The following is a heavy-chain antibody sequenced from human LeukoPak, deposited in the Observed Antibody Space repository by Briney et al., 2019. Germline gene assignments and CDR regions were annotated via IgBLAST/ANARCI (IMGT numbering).Heavy chain of an antibody. CDR2: ISYDGRNK. CDR1: GFTLTSYA. CDR3: AREGSGAHFDY. Sequence: GGSLTLSCAASGFTLTSYAMHWVRQAPGKGLEWVAVISYDGRNKYYADSVKGRFTISRDNSKNTLYLQMNGLRAEDTAVFYCAREGSGAHFDYWGQGTLVTVSS. D-gene: IGHD2-15*01. J-gene: IGHJ4*02. V-gene: IGHV3-30*04.